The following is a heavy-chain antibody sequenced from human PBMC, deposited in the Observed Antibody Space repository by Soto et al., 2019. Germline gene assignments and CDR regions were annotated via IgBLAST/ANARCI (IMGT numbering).Heavy chain of an antibody. V-gene: IGHV1-3*01. J-gene: IGHJ4*02. D-gene: IGHD1-7*01. CDR2: INAGNGNT. CDR3: ARDREWNWYFDY. CDR1: GYTFTSYA. Sequence: ASVKVSCKASGYTFTSYAMHWVRQAPGQRLEWMGWINAGNGNTKYSQKFQGRVTITRDTSASTAYMELSSLRSEDTAVYYCARDREWNWYFDYWGQGTLVTVS.